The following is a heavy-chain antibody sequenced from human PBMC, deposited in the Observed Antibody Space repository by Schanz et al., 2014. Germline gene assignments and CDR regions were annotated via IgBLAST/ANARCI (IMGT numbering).Heavy chain of an antibody. CDR3: ARRYSGRYCFDY. D-gene: IGHD1-26*01. CDR2: IKQDESER. J-gene: IGHJ4*02. Sequence: EVQLVESGGGLVQPGGSLRLSCAASGFTFSTYWMSWVRQAPGKGLEWVANIKQDESERSYVDSVKGRFTISRDNAKNSLSLQMDRLRDEDTAVYYCARRYSGRYCFDYWGQGTLVAVSS. V-gene: IGHV3-7*01. CDR1: GFTFSTYW.